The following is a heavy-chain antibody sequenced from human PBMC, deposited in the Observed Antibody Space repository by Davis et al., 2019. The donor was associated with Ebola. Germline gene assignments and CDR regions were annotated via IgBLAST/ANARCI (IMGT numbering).Heavy chain of an antibody. V-gene: IGHV1-18*01. Sequence: ASVKVSCKASGYTFTSYGITWVRQAPGQGLEWMGWIGTYNGNTNYAQKLQSRVTMTTDTSTSTAYMELRSLRSDDTAVYYCARDLTGTYDFDYWGQGTLVTVSS. CDR1: GYTFTSYG. CDR2: IGTYNGNT. CDR3: ARDLTGTYDFDY. J-gene: IGHJ4*02. D-gene: IGHD3-9*01.